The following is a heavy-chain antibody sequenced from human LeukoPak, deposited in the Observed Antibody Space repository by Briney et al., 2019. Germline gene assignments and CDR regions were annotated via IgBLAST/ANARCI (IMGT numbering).Heavy chain of an antibody. CDR1: GFTVSSNY. CDR3: ARENYYGSGSYSAGRYGY. J-gene: IGHJ4*02. CDR2: IYSGGST. V-gene: IGHV3-53*01. Sequence: GGSLRLSCAASGFTVSSNYMSWVRQAPGKGLEWVSVIYSGGSTYYADSVKGRFTISRDNSKNTLYLQMNSLRAEDTAVYYCARENYYGSGSYSAGRYGYWGQGTLVTVSS. D-gene: IGHD3-10*01.